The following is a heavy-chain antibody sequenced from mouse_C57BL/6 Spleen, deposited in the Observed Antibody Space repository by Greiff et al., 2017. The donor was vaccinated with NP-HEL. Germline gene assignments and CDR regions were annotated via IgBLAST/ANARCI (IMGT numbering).Heavy chain of an antibody. Sequence: QVHVKQPGAELVRPGSSVKLSCKASGYTFTSYWMDWVKQRPGQGLEWIGNIYPSDSETHYNQKFKDKATLTVDKSSSTAYMQLSSLTSEDSAVYYCARGVLLWYFDVWGTGTTVTVSS. CDR2: IYPSDSET. V-gene: IGHV1-61*01. CDR3: ARGVLLWYFDV. D-gene: IGHD2-1*01. CDR1: GYTFTSYW. J-gene: IGHJ1*03.